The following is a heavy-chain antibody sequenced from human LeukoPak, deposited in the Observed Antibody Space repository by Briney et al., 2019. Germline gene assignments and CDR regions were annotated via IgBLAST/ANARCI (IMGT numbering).Heavy chain of an antibody. CDR1: GFTFSSYW. CDR2: IKSDGSST. D-gene: IGHD5-18*01. Sequence: GGSLRPSCAAPGFTFSSYWMHWVRQAPGKGLVWVSRIKSDGSSTNYADSVKGRFTISRDNAKNTLYLQMNSLRAEDTAVYYCARSRGYSYGDFDYWGQGTLVTVSS. V-gene: IGHV3-74*01. CDR3: ARSRGYSYGDFDY. J-gene: IGHJ4*02.